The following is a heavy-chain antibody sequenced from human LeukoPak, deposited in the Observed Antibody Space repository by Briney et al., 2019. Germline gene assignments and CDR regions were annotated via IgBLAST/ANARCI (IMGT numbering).Heavy chain of an antibody. CDR1: GGSINSYY. V-gene: IGHV4-59*01. J-gene: IGHJ3*02. D-gene: IGHD3-22*01. CDR2: IYYSGST. Sequence: SETLSLTCTVSGGSINSYYWSWIRQPPGMGLEWIGYIYYSGSTNYNPSLRSRVTISVDTSRNQFSLNLNSVTAADTAVYYCARYYYHSSGYWGLVAFDIWGQGTMVTVSS. CDR3: ARYYYHSSGYWGLVAFDI.